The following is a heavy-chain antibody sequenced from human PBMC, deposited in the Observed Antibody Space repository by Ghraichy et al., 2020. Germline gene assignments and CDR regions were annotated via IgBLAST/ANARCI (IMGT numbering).Heavy chain of an antibody. J-gene: IGHJ6*02. CDR1: GGSISSSSYY. D-gene: IGHD3-10*01. CDR2: IYYSGST. V-gene: IGHV4-39*01. CDR3: ARHSTQLLWFGGPGYYYGMDV. Sequence: ESLNISCTVSGGSISSSSYYWGWIRQPPGKGLEWIGSIYYSGSTYYNPSLKSRVTISVDTSKNQFSLKLSSVTAADTAVYYCARHSTQLLWFGGPGYYYGMDVWGQGTTVTVSS.